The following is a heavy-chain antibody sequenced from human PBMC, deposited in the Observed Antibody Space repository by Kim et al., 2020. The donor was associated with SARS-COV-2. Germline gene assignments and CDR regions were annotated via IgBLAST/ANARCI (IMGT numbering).Heavy chain of an antibody. CDR2: IYYSGST. Sequence: SETLSLTCTVSGGSISSYYWSWIRQPPGKGLEWIGYIYYSGSTNYNPSLKSRVTISVDTSKNQFSLKLSSVTAADTAVYYCARVLGHYDYVWGSYRYILSHAFEIWGQGTMVTVSS. D-gene: IGHD3-16*02. CDR3: ARVLGHYDYVWGSYRYILSHAFEI. J-gene: IGHJ3*02. CDR1: GGSISSYY. V-gene: IGHV4-59*13.